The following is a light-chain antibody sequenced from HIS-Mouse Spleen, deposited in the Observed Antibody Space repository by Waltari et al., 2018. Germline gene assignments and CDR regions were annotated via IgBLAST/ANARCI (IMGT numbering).Light chain of an antibody. CDR2: EGS. Sequence: QSALTQPASVSGSPGQSITISCTGTSSDAGSYNLVCWYQQHPGKAPKLMIYEGSKRPSGVSNRFAGTKSGNTAALTIAVLQAEDEADCYCCSYAGSSTLVFGGGTKLTVL. CDR3: CSYAGSSTLV. V-gene: IGLV2-23*01. CDR1: SSDAGSYNL. J-gene: IGLJ3*02.